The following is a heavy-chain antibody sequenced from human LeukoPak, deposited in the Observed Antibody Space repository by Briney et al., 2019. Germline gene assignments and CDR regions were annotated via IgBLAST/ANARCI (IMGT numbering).Heavy chain of an antibody. Sequence: ASVKVSCKASGYTFRNYYMHWVRQAPGQGLEWMGWINPNSGGTNYAQKFQGRVTMTRDTSISTAYMELSRLRSDDTAVYYCARAEDYGDYVGAFDIWGQGTMVTVSS. CDR2: INPNSGGT. V-gene: IGHV1-2*02. D-gene: IGHD4-17*01. CDR1: GYTFRNYY. CDR3: ARAEDYGDYVGAFDI. J-gene: IGHJ3*02.